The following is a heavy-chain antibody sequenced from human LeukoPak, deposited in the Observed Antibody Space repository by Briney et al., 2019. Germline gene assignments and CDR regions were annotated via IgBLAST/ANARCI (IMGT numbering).Heavy chain of an antibody. J-gene: IGHJ3*01. V-gene: IGHV3-74*01. Sequence: GGSLRLSCAASGFTFSTHWMHWVRQVPGKGLVWISRISNDVISTISTSYADSVKGRFTISRDNAKNTLYLQMNSLIAKDTAVYYCARAVAGTRNAFDLWGQGTTVTVSS. CDR2: ISNDVISTIST. CDR3: ARAVAGTRNAFDL. CDR1: GFTFSTHW. D-gene: IGHD6-19*01.